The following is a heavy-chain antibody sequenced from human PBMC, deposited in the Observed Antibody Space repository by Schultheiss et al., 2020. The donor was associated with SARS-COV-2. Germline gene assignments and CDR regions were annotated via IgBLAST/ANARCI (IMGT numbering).Heavy chain of an antibody. V-gene: IGHV3-66*01. J-gene: IGHJ3*02. CDR3: ASLCGYSGYDNAFDI. Sequence: GGSLRLSCAASGFTVSSNYMSWVRQAPGKGLEWVSVIYSGGSTYYADSVKGRFTISRDNSKNTLYLQMNSLRAEDTAVYYCASLCGYSGYDNAFDIWGQGTMVTVSS. CDR2: IYSGGST. D-gene: IGHD5-12*01. CDR1: GFTVSSNY.